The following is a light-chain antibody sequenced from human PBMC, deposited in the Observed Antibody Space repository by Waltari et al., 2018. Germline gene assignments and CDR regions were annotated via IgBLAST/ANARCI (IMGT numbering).Light chain of an antibody. Sequence: QSVLTQPPSASGTPGQRVTISCSGSSPNIGSSPVTWYQHVSGTAPKLLMHFNNQRPSGVPDRFSASKSGTSASLAISGLQSDDEADYYCAAWDDSLTGVVFGGGTKLTVL. CDR2: FNN. CDR3: AAWDDSLTGVV. J-gene: IGLJ2*01. V-gene: IGLV1-44*01. CDR1: SPNIGSSP.